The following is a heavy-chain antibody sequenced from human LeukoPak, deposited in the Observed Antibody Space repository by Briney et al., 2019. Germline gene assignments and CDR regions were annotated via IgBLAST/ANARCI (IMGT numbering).Heavy chain of an antibody. D-gene: IGHD6-19*01. J-gene: IGHJ6*02. CDR2: IYYSGST. CDR1: GGSISSSSYS. V-gene: IGHV4-39*01. CDR3: ARQTVAGEYYYYGMDV. Sequence: SETLSLTCTVSGGSISSSSYSWGWIRQPPGKGLEWIGSIYYSGSTYYNPSLKSRVTISVDTSKNQSSLKLSSVTAADTAVYYCARQTVAGEYYYYGMDVWGQGTTVTVSS.